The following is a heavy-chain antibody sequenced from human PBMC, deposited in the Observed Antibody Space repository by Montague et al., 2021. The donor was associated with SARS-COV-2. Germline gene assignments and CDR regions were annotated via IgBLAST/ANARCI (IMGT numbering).Heavy chain of an antibody. CDR1: GFTLNEFW. CDR2: IDPTGAMI. CDR3: GRHSFGPRDL. V-gene: IGHV3-74*01. J-gene: IGHJ5*02. Sequence: SLRHSCAASGFTLNEFWMHWIRQAPGKGLAWVSRIDPTGAMINYADSVRGRFIISRDNAKNTVYLQMDSLGADDTAVYYCGRHSFGPRDLWGQGTLVTVSS. D-gene: IGHD3-10*01.